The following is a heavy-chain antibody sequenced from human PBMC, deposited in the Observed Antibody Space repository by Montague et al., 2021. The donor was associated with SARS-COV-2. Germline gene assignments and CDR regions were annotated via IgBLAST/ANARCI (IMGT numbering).Heavy chain of an antibody. J-gene: IGHJ4*02. D-gene: IGHD2-21*01. Sequence: SETLSLTCTVSGGSISSGGYYWTWIRQTPGKGLEWIGEINHTGSSNYNPSFKSRAIMSVDTSKNQFSLKLSSVTAADTAVYYCARAIQSQPLVVVIAIPRPFYYFDHWGQGTLVTVSS. CDR3: ARAIQSQPLVVVIAIPRPFYYFDH. CDR1: GGSISSGGYY. V-gene: IGHV4-39*07. CDR2: INHTGSS.